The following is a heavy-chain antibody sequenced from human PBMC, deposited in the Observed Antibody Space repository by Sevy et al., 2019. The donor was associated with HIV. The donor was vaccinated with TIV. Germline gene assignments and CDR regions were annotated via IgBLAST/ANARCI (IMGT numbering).Heavy chain of an antibody. CDR3: ARPLGYCISTRCLTPHRKGRYFDY. CDR1: GFTFSSYA. V-gene: IGHV3-30-3*01. D-gene: IGHD2-2*01. J-gene: IGHJ4*02. CDR2: ISYDGSNK. Sequence: GGSLRLSCAASGFTFSSYAMNWVRQAPGKGLEWVAVISYDGSNKYYADSVKGRFTISRDNSKNTLYLQMNSLRAEDTAVYYCARPLGYCISTRCLTPHRKGRYFDYWGQGTLVTVSS.